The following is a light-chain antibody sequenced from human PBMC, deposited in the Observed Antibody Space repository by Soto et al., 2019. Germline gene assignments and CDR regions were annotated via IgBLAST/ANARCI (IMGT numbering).Light chain of an antibody. CDR2: DVT. Sequence: QSALTQPASVSGSPGQSITISCTGTSSDIGTYNSVSWYQQHAGKVPKLMIYDVTNRPSGVSDRFSGSKSGNTASLTISGLQAEDEADYYCTSYTTSSTLVFGGGTHLTVL. V-gene: IGLV2-14*01. J-gene: IGLJ2*01. CDR3: TSYTTSSTLV. CDR1: SSDIGTYNS.